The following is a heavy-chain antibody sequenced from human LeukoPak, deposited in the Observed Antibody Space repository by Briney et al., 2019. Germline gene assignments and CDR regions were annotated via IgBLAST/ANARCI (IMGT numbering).Heavy chain of an antibody. Sequence: SVKVSCKASGGTFSSYAISWVRQAPGQGLEWMGGIIPIFGTANYAQKFQGRVTITADESTSTAYMELSSLRSEDTAVYYCARATQPYSSSWNWFDPWGQGTLVTVSS. J-gene: IGHJ5*02. V-gene: IGHV1-69*13. D-gene: IGHD6-13*01. CDR1: GGTFSSYA. CDR2: IIPIFGTA. CDR3: ARATQPYSSSWNWFDP.